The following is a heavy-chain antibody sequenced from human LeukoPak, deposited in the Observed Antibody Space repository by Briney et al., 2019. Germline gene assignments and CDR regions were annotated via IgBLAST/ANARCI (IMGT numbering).Heavy chain of an antibody. J-gene: IGHJ5*02. CDR1: GFTFSNAR. CDR3: TTKFLIWGITSSFDP. CDR2: IKSKTDGGTT. V-gene: IGHV3-15*01. Sequence: GGSLRLSCAASGFTFSNARMSWVRQAPGKGLEWVGRIKSKTDGGTTDYAAPVKGRFTISRDDSKNTLYLQMNSLKTEDTAVYYCTTKFLIWGITSSFDPWGQGTLVTVSS. D-gene: IGHD3-16*01.